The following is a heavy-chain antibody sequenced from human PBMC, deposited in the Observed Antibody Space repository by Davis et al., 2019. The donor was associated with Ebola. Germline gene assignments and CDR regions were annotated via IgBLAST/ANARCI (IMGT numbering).Heavy chain of an antibody. CDR2: IKSKTDGGTT. D-gene: IGHD3-3*01. J-gene: IGHJ6*04. CDR3: ARDLLEPEYYYYGMDV. V-gene: IGHV3-15*01. Sequence: GGSLRLSCAASGFTFSNAWMSWVRQAPGKGLEWVGRIKSKTDGGTTDYAAPVKGRFTISRDNAKNSLYLQMNSLRAEDTAVYYCARDLLEPEYYYYGMDVWGKGTTVIVSS. CDR1: GFTFSNAW.